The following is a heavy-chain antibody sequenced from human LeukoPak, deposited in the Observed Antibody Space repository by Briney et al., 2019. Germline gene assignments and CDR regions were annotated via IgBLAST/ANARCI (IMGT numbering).Heavy chain of an antibody. CDR2: VNHSGRT. D-gene: IGHD6-19*01. J-gene: IGHJ1*01. CDR1: GGSFSDYW. CDR3: ARGPRIAEVGPRIRRAEYFQN. V-gene: IGHV4-34*01. Sequence: SETLSLTCAVYGGSFSDYWWTWIRQSPGKGLEWIGEVNHSGRTNYNPSLKSRVSISVDRSKKQSSLKLTSVTAADTAVYYCARGPRIAEVGPRIRRAEYFQNWGQGTLVTVSS.